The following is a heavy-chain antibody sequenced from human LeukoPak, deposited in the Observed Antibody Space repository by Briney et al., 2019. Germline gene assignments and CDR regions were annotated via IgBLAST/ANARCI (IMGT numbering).Heavy chain of an antibody. J-gene: IGHJ4*02. V-gene: IGHV4-30-4*01. Sequence: SETLSLTCTVSGGSISSGDYYWSWIRQPPGKGLEWIGYIYYSGSTYYNPSLRSRVTISVDTSKNQFSLKLSSVTAADTAVYYCARDSPVYYGSGSYPDYWGQGTLVTVSS. D-gene: IGHD3-10*01. CDR1: GGSISSGDYY. CDR3: ARDSPVYYGSGSYPDY. CDR2: IYYSGST.